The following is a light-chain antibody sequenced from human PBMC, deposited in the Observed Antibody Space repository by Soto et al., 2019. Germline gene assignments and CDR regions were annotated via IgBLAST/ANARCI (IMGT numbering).Light chain of an antibody. Sequence: EVVMTQSPATLSVSPGERATLSCRASQRVYSNLAWYHQKPGQAPRLLIYAASTRATGVPARFSGTGSGTEFTLTISSLQSEDFAVYYCQQYNNWPRTFGQGTSVEIK. CDR3: QQYNNWPRT. V-gene: IGKV3-15*01. CDR2: AAS. CDR1: QRVYSN. J-gene: IGKJ1*01.